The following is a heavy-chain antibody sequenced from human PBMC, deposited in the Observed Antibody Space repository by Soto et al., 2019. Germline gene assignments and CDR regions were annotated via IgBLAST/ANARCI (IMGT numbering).Heavy chain of an antibody. V-gene: IGHV1-69*05. CDR3: ARDKGRGQLGGNYYYALDV. D-gene: IGHD1-1*01. CDR2: IIPIFRTP. CDR1: GDTFDTFA. J-gene: IGHJ6*02. Sequence: QVQLVQSGAEVLKPGSSVKLSCKTSGDTFDTFAISWVRQAPGQGLEWMGGIIPIFRTPDYTQKFQGRVTXTXDXXPSTGYLELSSLRTEDKAVYYCARDKGRGQLGGNYYYALDVWGQGTTVTVSS.